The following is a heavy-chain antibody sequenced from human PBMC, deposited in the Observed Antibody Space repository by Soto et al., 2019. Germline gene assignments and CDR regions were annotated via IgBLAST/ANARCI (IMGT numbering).Heavy chain of an antibody. CDR1: GGSISSGDYY. J-gene: IGHJ4*02. Sequence: QVQLQESGPGLVKPSQTLSLTCTVSGGSISSGDYYWSWIRQPPGKGLEWIGYIYYSGSTYYNPSFKSHVTTSLDTSKNQFSLKLSSVTAADTAVYYCASASSIAARRVDYCGQGTLVTVSS. V-gene: IGHV4-30-4*01. CDR3: ASASSIAARRVDY. D-gene: IGHD6-6*01. CDR2: IYYSGST.